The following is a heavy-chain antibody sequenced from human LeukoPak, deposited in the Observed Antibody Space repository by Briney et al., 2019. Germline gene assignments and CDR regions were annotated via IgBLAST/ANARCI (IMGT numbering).Heavy chain of an antibody. CDR2: VGSSSSYI. CDR1: GFTFSSYS. J-gene: IGHJ4*02. CDR3: ARGWSSYYFDY. V-gene: IGHV3-21*01. D-gene: IGHD2-15*01. Sequence: GGSLRLSCAASGFTFSSYSMSWVRQAPGKGLEWVSSVGSSSSYIHYADSVRGRFTISRDNAKNSLYLQMNGLRAEDTAVYYCARGWSSYYFDYWGQGTLVTVSS.